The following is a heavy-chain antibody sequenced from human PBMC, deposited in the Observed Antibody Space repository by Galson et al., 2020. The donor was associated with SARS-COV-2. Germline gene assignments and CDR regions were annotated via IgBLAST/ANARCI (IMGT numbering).Heavy chain of an antibody. CDR1: GGSISSYY. CDR3: ALYGDYHRNY. Sequence: SETLSLTCTVSGGSISSYYWSWIRQPPGTGLDWIGYIYYSGSTNYNPSLKSRVTISVDTSKNQFSLKLSSVTAADTAVYYCALYGDYHRNYWGQGTLVTVSS. CDR2: IYYSGST. D-gene: IGHD4-17*01. J-gene: IGHJ4*02. V-gene: IGHV4-59*01.